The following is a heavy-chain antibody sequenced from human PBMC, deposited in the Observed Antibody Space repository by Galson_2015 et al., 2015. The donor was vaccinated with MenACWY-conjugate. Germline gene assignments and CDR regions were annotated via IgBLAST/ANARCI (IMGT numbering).Heavy chain of an antibody. CDR1: GLTVSSNY. D-gene: IGHD3-10*01. CDR3: ARDRRFSSRGVVTSSRMDV. Sequence: SLRLSCAASGLTVSSNYMRWVRQAPGKGLEWVSIIYSGGNTYYADSVKGRFTISRDNSKNTLYLQMNSLRAEDTAVYYCARDRRFSSRGVVTSSRMDVWGQGTTVTVSS. V-gene: IGHV3-53*01. CDR2: IYSGGNT. J-gene: IGHJ6*02.